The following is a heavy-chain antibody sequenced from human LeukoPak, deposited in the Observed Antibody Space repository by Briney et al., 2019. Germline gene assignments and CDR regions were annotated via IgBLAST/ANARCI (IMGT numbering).Heavy chain of an antibody. V-gene: IGHV4-34*01. J-gene: IGHJ4*02. CDR3: ARYVPVKTGPTRASFDY. Sequence: PSETLSLTCAVYGGSFRGSWIRQAPGKALQWIGEINQSGTTNCDPSHKSPVSMSIDTSKSQFSLSLRSVTAADTAVYFCARYVPVKTGPTRASFDYWGQGILVTVSS. CDR2: INQSGTT. CDR1: GGSFRG. D-gene: IGHD1-1*01.